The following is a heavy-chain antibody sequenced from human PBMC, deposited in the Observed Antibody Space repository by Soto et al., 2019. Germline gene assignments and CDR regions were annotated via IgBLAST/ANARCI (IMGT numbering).Heavy chain of an antibody. V-gene: IGHV3-21*01. D-gene: IGHD2-2*01. CDR2: ISSSSSYI. CDR1: GFTFSSYS. J-gene: IGHJ6*02. Sequence: PGGSLRLSCAASGFTFSSYSMNWVRQAPGKGLEWVSSISSSSSYIYYADSVKGRFTISRDNAKNSLYLQMNSLRAEDTAVYYCARDNRPWGGSSTSCYLSQPGMDVWGQGTTVAVS. CDR3: ARDNRPWGGSSTSCYLSQPGMDV.